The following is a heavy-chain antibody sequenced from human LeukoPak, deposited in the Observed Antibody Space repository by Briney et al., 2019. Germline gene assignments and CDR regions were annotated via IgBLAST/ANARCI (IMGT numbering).Heavy chain of an antibody. Sequence: QPGGSLRLSCAASGFTFSSYWMSWVRQAPGKGLVWVSRINSDGSSTSYADSVKGRVTISRDNAKNTLYLQMNSLRAEDTAVYYCASLDSVVRDYWGQGTLVTVSS. J-gene: IGHJ4*02. V-gene: IGHV3-74*01. CDR1: GFTFSSYW. CDR2: INSDGSST. CDR3: ASLDSVVRDY. D-gene: IGHD4-23*01.